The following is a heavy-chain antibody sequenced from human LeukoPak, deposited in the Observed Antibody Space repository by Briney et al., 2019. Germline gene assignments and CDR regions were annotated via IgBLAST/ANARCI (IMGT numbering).Heavy chain of an antibody. D-gene: IGHD3-3*01. CDR3: ARHWGSIRFLEWFSSFHDY. J-gene: IGHJ4*02. V-gene: IGHV4-38-2*02. Sequence: SETLSLTCTVSGYSISSGYYWGWIRQPPGKGLEWIGSIYHSGSTYYNPSLKSRVTISVDTSKNQFSLKLSSVTAADTAVYYCARHWGSIRFLEWFSSFHDYWGQGTLVTVSS. CDR1: GYSISSGYY. CDR2: IYHSGST.